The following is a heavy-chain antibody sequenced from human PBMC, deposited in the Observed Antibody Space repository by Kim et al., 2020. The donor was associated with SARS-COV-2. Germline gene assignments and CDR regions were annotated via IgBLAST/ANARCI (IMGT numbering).Heavy chain of an antibody. D-gene: IGHD3-9*01. J-gene: IGHJ4*02. Sequence: SETLSLTCTVSGGSISSSSYYWGWIRQPPGKGLEWIGSIYYSGSTYYNPSLKSRVTISVDTSKNQFSLKLSSVTAADTAVYYCARLGYDILTGAIDYWGQGTLVTVSS. CDR1: GGSISSSSYY. CDR3: ARLGYDILTGAIDY. CDR2: IYYSGST. V-gene: IGHV4-39*01.